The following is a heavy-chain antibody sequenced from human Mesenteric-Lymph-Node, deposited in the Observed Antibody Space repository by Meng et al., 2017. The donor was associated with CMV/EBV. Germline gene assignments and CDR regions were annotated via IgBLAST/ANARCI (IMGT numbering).Heavy chain of an antibody. V-gene: IGHV2-5*02. CDR3: ALHGFGESSFDY. Sequence: CTFSGFSLSTSGVGVGWIRQPPGKALEWLALIYWDDDKRYSPSLKSRLTITKDTSKNQVVLTMTNMDPVDTATYYCALHGFGESSFDYWGQGTLVTVSS. J-gene: IGHJ4*02. D-gene: IGHD3-10*01. CDR1: GFSLSTSGVG. CDR2: IYWDDDK.